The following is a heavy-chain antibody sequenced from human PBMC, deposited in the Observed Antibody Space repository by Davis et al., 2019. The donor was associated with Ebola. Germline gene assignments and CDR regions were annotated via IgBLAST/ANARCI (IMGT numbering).Heavy chain of an antibody. Sequence: ASVKVSCKASGYNFMDYYMNWVRQAPGQGLEWMGWINPNSGGTNYAQKFQGRVTMTRDTSISTAYMELSRLRSDDTAVYYCARRLRITGTTYYFDYWGQGTLVTVSS. V-gene: IGHV1-2*02. J-gene: IGHJ4*02. CDR3: ARRLRITGTTYYFDY. CDR2: INPNSGGT. D-gene: IGHD1-14*01. CDR1: GYNFMDYY.